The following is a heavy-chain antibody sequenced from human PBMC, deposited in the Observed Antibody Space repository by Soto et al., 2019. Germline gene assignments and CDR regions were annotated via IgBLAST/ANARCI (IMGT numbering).Heavy chain of an antibody. CDR2: IYSSGVT. D-gene: IGHD2-8*01. CDR1: GGSIGSGGYY. V-gene: IGHV4-31*03. Sequence: QVQLQESGPGLVQPSQTLSLTCTVSGGSIGSGGYYWSWIRQHPGKGLEWIGYIYSSGVTYYDPSLKSRVTMSVDMSKNQFSLRLSSVTAADTAVYYCATKPNGLYYFDYWGQGALVTVSS. CDR3: ATKPNGLYYFDY. J-gene: IGHJ4*02.